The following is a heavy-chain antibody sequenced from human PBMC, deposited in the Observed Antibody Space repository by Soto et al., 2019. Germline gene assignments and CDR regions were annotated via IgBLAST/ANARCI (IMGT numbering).Heavy chain of an antibody. J-gene: IGHJ6*02. CDR1: GYTFTSYG. CDR3: ARDSGSSYHYYYGMDV. CDR2: ISAYNGNT. Sequence: ASVKVSCKASGYTFTSYGISWVRQAPGQGLEWMGWISAYNGNTNYAQKLQGRVTMTTDTSTSTAYMELRSLRSDDTAVYYCARDSGSSYHYYYGMDVWGQGTTVTVSS. V-gene: IGHV1-18*01. D-gene: IGHD1-26*01.